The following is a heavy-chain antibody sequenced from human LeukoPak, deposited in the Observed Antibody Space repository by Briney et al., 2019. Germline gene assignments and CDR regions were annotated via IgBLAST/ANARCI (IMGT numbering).Heavy chain of an antibody. J-gene: IGHJ3*02. CDR3: ARGVDGGVDAFDI. V-gene: IGHV4-31*03. CDR1: GGSISSGVYY. D-gene: IGHD2-15*01. Sequence: SETLSLTCTVSGGSISSGVYYWSWIRQHPGKGLEWIAYIYHSGSAYYNPSLKSRVTISVDTSKNQFSLELSSVTAADTAVFSCARGVDGGVDAFDIWGQGTMVTVSS. CDR2: IYHSGSA.